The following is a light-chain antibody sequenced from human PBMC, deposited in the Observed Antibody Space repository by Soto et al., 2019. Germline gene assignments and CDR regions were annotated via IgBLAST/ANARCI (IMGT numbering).Light chain of an antibody. J-gene: IGKJ1*01. CDR2: GAS. Sequence: EIVLTQSPGTLSLSPGERATLSCRASQSVSSSYLAWYQQKPGQAPRLLIYGASSRATGIPNRFSGSGSGTDFTLTSSRLEPEDFAVYYCQQYGSSPRSFDQGTKV. CDR1: QSVSSSY. CDR3: QQYGSSPRS. V-gene: IGKV3-20*01.